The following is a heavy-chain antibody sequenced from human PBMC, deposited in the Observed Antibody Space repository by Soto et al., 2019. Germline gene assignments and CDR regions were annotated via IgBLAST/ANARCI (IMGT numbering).Heavy chain of an antibody. J-gene: IGHJ4*02. CDR2: IYPGDSDT. D-gene: IGHD2-2*02. V-gene: IGHV5-51*01. CDR3: ARLGGWGHCSNTRCYTFDY. Sequence: PGESLKISCKGSGYSFISYWIGWVRQMPGKGLEWMGIIYPGDSDTRYSPSFQGQVTISADKSISTAYLQWSSPKASDTAMYYCARLGGWGHCSNTRCYTFDYWGQGTPVTVSS. CDR1: GYSFISYW.